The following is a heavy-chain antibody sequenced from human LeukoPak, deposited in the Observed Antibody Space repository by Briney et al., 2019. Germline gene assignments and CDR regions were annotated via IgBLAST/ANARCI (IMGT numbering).Heavy chain of an antibody. CDR1: GGSFSGYY. CDR3: AVGATADY. V-gene: IGHV4-34*01. Sequence: SETLSLTCAVYGGSFSGYYWSWIRQPPGKGLEWIGEINHSGSTNYNPSLKSRVTISVDTSKNQFSLKLGSVTAADTAVYYCAVGATADYWGQGTLVTVSS. CDR2: INHSGST. D-gene: IGHD1-26*01. J-gene: IGHJ4*02.